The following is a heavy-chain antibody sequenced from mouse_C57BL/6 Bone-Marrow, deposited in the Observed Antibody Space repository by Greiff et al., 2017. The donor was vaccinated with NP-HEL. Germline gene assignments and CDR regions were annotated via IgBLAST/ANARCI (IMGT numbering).Heavy chain of an antibody. CDR2: IYPRDGST. V-gene: IGHV1-85*01. CDR1: GYTFTSSD. D-gene: IGHD1-1*01. CDR3: ARGSIYYYGSSYLNFDY. Sequence: QVHVKQSGPELVKPGASVKLSCKASGYTFTSSDINWVKQRPGQGLEWIGWIYPRDGSTKYNEKFKGKATLTVDTSSSTAYMELHSLTSEDSAVYFCARGSIYYYGSSYLNFDYWGQGTTLTVSS. J-gene: IGHJ2*01.